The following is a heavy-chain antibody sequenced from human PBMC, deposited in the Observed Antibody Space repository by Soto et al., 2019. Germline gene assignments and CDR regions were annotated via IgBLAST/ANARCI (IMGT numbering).Heavy chain of an antibody. D-gene: IGHD3-9*01. CDR1: GYTFTSYD. CDR2: MNPNSGNT. CDR3: AMGLRYLGNYYYYYGMDV. J-gene: IGHJ6*02. Sequence: ASVKVSCKASGYTFTSYDINWVRQATGQGLEWMGWMNPNSGNTGYAQKFQGRVTMTRNTSISTAYMELSSLRSEDTAVYYCAMGLRYLGNYYYYYGMDVWGQGTTVTVSS. V-gene: IGHV1-8*01.